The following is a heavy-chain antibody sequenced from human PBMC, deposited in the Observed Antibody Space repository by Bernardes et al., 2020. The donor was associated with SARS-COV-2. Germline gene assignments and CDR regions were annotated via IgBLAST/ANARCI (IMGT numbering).Heavy chain of an antibody. D-gene: IGHD3-10*01. CDR2: INHPGNI. J-gene: IGHJ2*01. CDR1: GESFTGYY. V-gene: IGHV4-34*01. CDR3: ARGRTPTIRGLVKGSAKYFDV. Sequence: SETLSLTCAVYGESFTGYYWSWIRQTPVKGLEWIAEINHPGNINYNPSLKSRLSISIETSKRQTSLKLTSVTNTDAAVYYCARGRTPTIRGLVKGSAKYFDVWGHGTLVTVSS.